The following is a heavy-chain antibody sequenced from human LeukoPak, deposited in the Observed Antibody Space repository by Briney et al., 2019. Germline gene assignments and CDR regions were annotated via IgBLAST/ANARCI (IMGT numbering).Heavy chain of an antibody. D-gene: IGHD3-22*01. J-gene: IGHJ4*02. V-gene: IGHV4-59*01. CDR3: ARALFGEYLYYYDSSGYPPTYYFDY. CDR1: GGSISSYY. Sequence: SETLSLTCTVSGGSISSYYWSWIRQPPGKGLEWNGYIYYSGSTNYNPSLKSRVTISVDTSKNQFSLKLSSVTAADTAVYYCARALFGEYLYYYDSSGYPPTYYFDYWGQGTLVTVSS. CDR2: IYYSGST.